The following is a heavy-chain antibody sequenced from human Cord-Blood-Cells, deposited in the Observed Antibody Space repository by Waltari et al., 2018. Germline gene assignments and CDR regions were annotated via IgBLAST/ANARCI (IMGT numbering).Heavy chain of an antibody. CDR1: GYTFTGYY. CDR3: ARDLLGDSGDY. V-gene: IGHV1-2*06. D-gene: IGHD3-10*01. CDR2: INPNSGGT. J-gene: IGHJ4*02. Sequence: QVQLVQSGAEVKKPGASVKVSCKASGYTFTGYYMNWGRQAPGQGLGGMGRINPNSGGTNYAQKFQGRVTMTRDTSISTAYMELSRLRSDDTAVYYCARDLLGDSGDYWGQGTLVTVSS.